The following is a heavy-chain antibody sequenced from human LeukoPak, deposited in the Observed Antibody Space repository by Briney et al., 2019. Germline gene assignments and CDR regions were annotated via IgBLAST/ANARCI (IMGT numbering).Heavy chain of an antibody. CDR2: IYYSGST. D-gene: IGHD3-22*01. J-gene: IGHJ4*02. Sequence: SETLSLTCTVSGGSISSSSYYWGWIRQPPGKGLEWIGSIYYSGSTYYNPSLKSRVTVSVDTSKNQFSLKLSSVTAADTAVYYCARVSGYYDSSGSLDYWGQGTLVTVSS. V-gene: IGHV4-39*07. CDR3: ARVSGYYDSSGSLDY. CDR1: GGSISSSSYY.